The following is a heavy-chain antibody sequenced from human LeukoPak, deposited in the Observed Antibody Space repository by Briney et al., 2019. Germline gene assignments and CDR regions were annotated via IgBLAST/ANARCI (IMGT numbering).Heavy chain of an antibody. CDR2: ISAYNGDT. CDR1: GYTFTSYG. V-gene: IGHV1-18*01. J-gene: IGHJ4*02. D-gene: IGHD2-15*01. Sequence: ASVKVCFKASGYTFTSYGISWVRQATGQGLEWMGSISAYNGDTDYAQKLQGRVTMTTDTSTSTAYMELRSLRSDDTAVYYCARGYCSGGSCSSFDYWGQGTLVTVSS. CDR3: ARGYCSGGSCSSFDY.